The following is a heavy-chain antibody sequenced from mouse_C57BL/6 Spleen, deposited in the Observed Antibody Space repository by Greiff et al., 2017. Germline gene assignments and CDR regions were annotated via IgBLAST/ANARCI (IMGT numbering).Heavy chain of an antibody. J-gene: IGHJ1*03. CDR2: IHPNSGST. CDR1: GYTFTSYW. CDR3: AREGDGYFYWYFEV. D-gene: IGHD2-3*01. Sequence: VQLQQPGAELVKPGASVKLSCKASGYTFTSYWMHWVKQRPGQGLEWIGMIHPNSGSTNYNEKFKSKATLTVDKSSSTAYMQLSSLTSEDSAVYYCAREGDGYFYWYFEVWGTGTTVTVSS. V-gene: IGHV1-64*01.